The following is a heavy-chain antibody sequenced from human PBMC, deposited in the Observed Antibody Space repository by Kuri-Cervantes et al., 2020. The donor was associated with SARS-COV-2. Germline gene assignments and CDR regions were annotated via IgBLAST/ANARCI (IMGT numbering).Heavy chain of an antibody. CDR3: ARGAHDYYYYGMDV. CDR2: ISSSGSTI. CDR1: GFTFSDYY. Sequence: GGSLRLSCAASGFTFSDYYMSWIRQAPGKGLEWVSYISSSGSTIYYADSVKGRFAISRDNAKNSLYLQMNSLRAEDTAVYYCARGAHDYYYYGMDVWGQGTTVTVSS. V-gene: IGHV3-11*01. J-gene: IGHJ6*02.